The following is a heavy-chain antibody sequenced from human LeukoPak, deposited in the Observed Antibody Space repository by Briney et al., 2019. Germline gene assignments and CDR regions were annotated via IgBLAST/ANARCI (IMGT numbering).Heavy chain of an antibody. CDR3: AKPTMIVVVITGDLDY. J-gene: IGHJ4*02. Sequence: GGSLRLSCAASGFTFSSYGVHWVRQAPGKGLEWVAVISYDGSNKYYADSVKGRFTISRDNSKNTLYLQMNSLSAEDTAVYYCAKPTMIVVVITGDLDYWGQGTLVTVSS. CDR2: ISYDGSNK. D-gene: IGHD3-22*01. CDR1: GFTFSSYG. V-gene: IGHV3-30*18.